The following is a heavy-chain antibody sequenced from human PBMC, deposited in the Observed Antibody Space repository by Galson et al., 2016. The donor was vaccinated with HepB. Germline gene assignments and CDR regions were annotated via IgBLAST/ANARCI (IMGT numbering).Heavy chain of an antibody. CDR1: GDTFGGPW. V-gene: IGHV5-51*01. J-gene: IGHJ5*02. CDR3: ARAPGTNNWFDT. Sequence: QSGAEVKKPGESLTISCKDSGDTFGGPWIAWVRQMPEKGLEWMGIIYPGDSDTKYSPSFQGHVTISADKSTRTAYLQWSSLKASDTAIYYCARAPGTNNWFDTWGQGTQVTVSS. CDR2: IYPGDSDT.